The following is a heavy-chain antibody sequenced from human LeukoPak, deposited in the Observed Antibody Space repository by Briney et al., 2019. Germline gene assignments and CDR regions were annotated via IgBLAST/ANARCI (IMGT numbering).Heavy chain of an antibody. CDR3: ARDLSRADWYFDL. CDR2: INHSGST. J-gene: IGHJ2*01. D-gene: IGHD3-10*01. Sequence: SETLSLTCAVYGGSFSGYYWSWIRQPPGKGLEWIGEINHSGSTNYNPSPKSRVTISVVTSRNQFSLKLNSVTAADTAVYYCARDLSRADWYFDLWGRGTLVTVSS. CDR1: GGSFSGYY. V-gene: IGHV4-34*01.